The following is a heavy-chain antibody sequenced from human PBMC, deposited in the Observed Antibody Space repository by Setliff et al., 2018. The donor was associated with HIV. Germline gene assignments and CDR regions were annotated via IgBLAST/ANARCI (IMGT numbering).Heavy chain of an antibody. Sequence: GGSLRLSCAASGFTFSPYWMHWVRQAPGEGLVWVSRINSDGTSTTYADSVKGRFTISRDNAKNTLYLQMNSLRAKDTAVYYCAREFSGTRYRYFDSWGQGTLVTVSS. CDR1: GFTFSPYW. D-gene: IGHD5-12*01. J-gene: IGHJ4*02. CDR2: INSDGTST. CDR3: AREFSGTRYRYFDS. V-gene: IGHV3-74*03.